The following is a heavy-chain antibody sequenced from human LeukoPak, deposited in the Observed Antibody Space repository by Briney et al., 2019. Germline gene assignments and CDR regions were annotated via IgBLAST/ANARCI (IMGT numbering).Heavy chain of an antibody. CDR1: GGSFSGYY. CDR2: INHSGST. CDR3: ASSMVRGGGRDKFDY. Sequence: SETLSLTCAVYGGSFSGYYWSWIRQPPGKGLEWIGEINHSGSTNYNPSLKSRVTISVDTSKNQFSLKLSSVPAADTAVYYCASSMVRGGGRDKFDYWGQGTLVTVSS. D-gene: IGHD3-10*01. V-gene: IGHV4-34*01. J-gene: IGHJ4*02.